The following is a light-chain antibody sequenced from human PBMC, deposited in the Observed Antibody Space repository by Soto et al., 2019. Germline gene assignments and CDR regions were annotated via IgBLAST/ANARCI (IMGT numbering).Light chain of an antibody. J-gene: IGLJ2*01. CDR2: DVS. CDR3: RKYTSSSTLLV. Sequence: QSALTQPASVSGSPGQSITISCTGTSSDVGGYNYVSWYQQHPGKAPKLMIYDVSNRPSGVSNRFSGSKSGNTASLTISGRQADDEANYHSRKYTSSSTLLVFGGGTKL. V-gene: IGLV2-14*01. CDR1: SSDVGGYNY.